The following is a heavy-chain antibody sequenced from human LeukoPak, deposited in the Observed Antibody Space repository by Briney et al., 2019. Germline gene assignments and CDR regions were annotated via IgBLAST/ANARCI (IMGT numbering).Heavy chain of an antibody. CDR3: ARSQIWVYDYVRGSPQPTFDY. J-gene: IGHJ4*02. D-gene: IGHD3-16*01. V-gene: IGHV4-38-2*02. CDR2: IYYSGSA. Sequence: PSETLSLTCTVSGYSISSGYYWGWIRQPPGKGLEWIGYIYYSGSANYNPSLKSRVTTSINTSKNQFSLKLTSVTAADTAVYYCARSQIWVYDYVRGSPQPTFDYWGQGTLVTVSS. CDR1: GYSISSGYY.